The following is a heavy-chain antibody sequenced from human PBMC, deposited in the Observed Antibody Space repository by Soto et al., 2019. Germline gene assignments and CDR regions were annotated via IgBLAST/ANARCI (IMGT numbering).Heavy chain of an antibody. Sequence: ASVKVSCKASGYTFTSYAMHWVRQAPGQRLEWMGWINAGNGNTKYAQKFQGRVTITRDTSASTAYMELSSLRSEDTAVYYCASAGPNQGYYYYYYMDVWGKGTTVTVSS. J-gene: IGHJ6*03. CDR3: ASAGPNQGYYYYYYMDV. CDR1: GYTFTSYA. CDR2: INAGNGNT. V-gene: IGHV1-3*01. D-gene: IGHD2-8*01.